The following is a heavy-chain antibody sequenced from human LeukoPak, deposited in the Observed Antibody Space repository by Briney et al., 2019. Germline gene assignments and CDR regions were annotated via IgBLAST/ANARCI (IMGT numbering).Heavy chain of an antibody. CDR3: AIWRWELPYFDY. CDR1: GYTLTELS. CDR2: FDPEDGDT. D-gene: IGHD2-15*01. V-gene: IGHV1-24*01. Sequence: GASVKVSCKVSGYTLTELSMHWVRQTPGKGLGWMGGFDPEDGDTIYAQKFQGRVTMTEDTSTDTAYMELSSLRSEDTAVYYCAIWRWELPYFDYWGQGTLVTVSS. J-gene: IGHJ4*02.